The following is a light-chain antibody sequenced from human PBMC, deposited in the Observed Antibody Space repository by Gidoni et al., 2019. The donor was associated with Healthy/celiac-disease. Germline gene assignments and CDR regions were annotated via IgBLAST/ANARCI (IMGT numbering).Light chain of an antibody. CDR2: GAS. CDR1: QSVSSSY. J-gene: IGKJ3*01. V-gene: IGKV3-20*01. Sequence: PGTLSLSPGERATLSCRASQSVSSSYLAWYQQKPGQAPRLLIYGASSRATGIPDRFSGSGSGTDFTLTISRREPEDVAVYYCQQYGSSPRFTFGPGTKVDIK. CDR3: QQYGSSPRFT.